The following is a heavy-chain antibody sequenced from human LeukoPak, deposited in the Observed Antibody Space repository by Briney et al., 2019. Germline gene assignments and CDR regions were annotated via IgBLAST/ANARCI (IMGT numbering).Heavy chain of an antibody. D-gene: IGHD2-21*02. J-gene: IGHJ4*02. V-gene: IGHV1-2*02. CDR3: AREDDCGGDCRLDY. CDR2: MNPHIGRT. CDR1: GYTLTGYF. Sequence: ASVKVSCKASGYTLTGYFIHWVRQAPGQGLEWIGLMNPHIGRTKSAQKLQGRVTMTRDTSISTVYMALSRLRSDDTAIYYCAREDDCGGDCRLDYWGQGTLVTVSS.